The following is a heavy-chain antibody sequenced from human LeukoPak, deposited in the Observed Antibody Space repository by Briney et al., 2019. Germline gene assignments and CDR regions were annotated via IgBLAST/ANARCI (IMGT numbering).Heavy chain of an antibody. CDR2: VDPEDGET. J-gene: IGHJ6*04. CDR1: GYTFTDHY. V-gene: IGHV1-69-2*01. Sequence: ASVKVSCKASGYTFTDHYIQWVQQAPGKGLEWMGRVDPEDGETIYAEKFQGRVTITTDTSTDAAYMELSSLRFEDTAVYYCATDRIERAFDVWGKGTTVTVSS. D-gene: IGHD6-25*01. CDR3: ATDRIERAFDV.